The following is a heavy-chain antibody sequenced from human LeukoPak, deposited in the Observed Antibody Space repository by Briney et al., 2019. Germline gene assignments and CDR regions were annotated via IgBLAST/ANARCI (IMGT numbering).Heavy chain of an antibody. V-gene: IGHV1-8*03. CDR1: GYTFTSYD. CDR2: MNPNSGNT. Sequence: ASVKVSCKASGYTFTSYDINWVRQATGQGLEWMGWMNPNSGNTGYAQKFQGRVTITRNTSISTAYMELSSLRSEDTAVYYCARGLRRSSYFDYWGQGTLVTVSS. J-gene: IGHJ4*02. CDR3: ARGLRRSSYFDY.